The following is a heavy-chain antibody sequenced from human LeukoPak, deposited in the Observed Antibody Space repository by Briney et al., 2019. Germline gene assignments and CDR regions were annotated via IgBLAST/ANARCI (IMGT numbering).Heavy chain of an antibody. CDR1: GYTFTGYD. Sequence: GASVKVSFKASGYTFTGYDINWVRQATGQGLEWMGWMNPNSGNTGYAQKFQGRVTMTRNTSISTAYMELGSLRSEDTAVYYCARGNYDILTGYSLPSWFDPWGQGTLVTVSS. V-gene: IGHV1-8*01. D-gene: IGHD3-9*01. J-gene: IGHJ5*02. CDR2: MNPNSGNT. CDR3: ARGNYDILTGYSLPSWFDP.